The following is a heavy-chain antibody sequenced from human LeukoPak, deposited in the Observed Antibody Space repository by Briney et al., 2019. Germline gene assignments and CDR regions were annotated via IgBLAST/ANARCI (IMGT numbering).Heavy chain of an antibody. CDR2: IKSDGSST. D-gene: IGHD1-26*01. CDR1: GFSFSSYW. CDR3: ARDPYSGGYSSYYYYYMDV. Sequence: GGSLRLSCAASGFSFSSYWMHWVRQAPGKGLVWVSRIKSDGSSTSYANSVKGRFTISRDNAKNTLYLQMNSLRAEDTAVYYCARDPYSGGYSSYYYYYMDVWGKGTTVTVSS. V-gene: IGHV3-74*01. J-gene: IGHJ6*03.